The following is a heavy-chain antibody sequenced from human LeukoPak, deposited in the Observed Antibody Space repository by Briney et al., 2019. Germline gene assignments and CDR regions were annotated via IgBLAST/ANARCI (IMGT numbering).Heavy chain of an antibody. J-gene: IGHJ5*02. V-gene: IGHV4-59*01. CDR2: IYYSGST. Sequence: PSETLSLTCTVSGGSISSYHWSWIRQPPGKGLELIGYIYYSGSTNYNPSLKSRVTISVDTSKNQFSLKLSSVTAADTAVYYCARIAPDGYTSGWYWFDPWGQGTLVTVSS. CDR1: GGSISSYH. D-gene: IGHD6-13*01. CDR3: ARIAPDGYTSGWYWFDP.